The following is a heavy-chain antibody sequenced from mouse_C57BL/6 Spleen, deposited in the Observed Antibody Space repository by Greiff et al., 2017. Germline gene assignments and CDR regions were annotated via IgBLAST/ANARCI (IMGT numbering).Heavy chain of an antibody. D-gene: IGHD1-1*01. J-gene: IGHJ2*01. CDR2: IYPGDGDT. Sequence: QVQLQQSGPELVKPGASVKISCKASGYAFSSSWMNWVKQRPGKGLEWIGRIYPGDGDTNYNGKFKGKATLTADKSSSTAYMQLSSLTSEDSAVYFCARNYGSSFYYFDYWGQGTTLTVSS. V-gene: IGHV1-82*01. CDR1: GYAFSSSW. CDR3: ARNYGSSFYYFDY.